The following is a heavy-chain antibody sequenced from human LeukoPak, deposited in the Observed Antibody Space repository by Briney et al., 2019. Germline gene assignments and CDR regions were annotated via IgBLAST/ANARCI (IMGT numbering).Heavy chain of an antibody. J-gene: IGHJ4*02. V-gene: IGHV1-69*13. CDR2: IIPIFGTA. CDR1: GGTFSSYA. CDR3: ARGVYGSGSYYFDY. D-gene: IGHD3-10*01. Sequence: ASVKVSCKASGGTFSSYAISWVRHAPGQGLEWMGGIIPIFGTANYAQKFQGRVTITADESTSTAYMELSSLRSEDTAVYYCARGVYGSGSYYFDYWGQGTLVTVSS.